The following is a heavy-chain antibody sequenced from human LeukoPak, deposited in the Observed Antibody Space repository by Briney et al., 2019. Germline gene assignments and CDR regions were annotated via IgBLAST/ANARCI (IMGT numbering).Heavy chain of an antibody. J-gene: IGHJ4*02. CDR2: MNPNSGNT. V-gene: IGHV1-8*03. Sequence: ASVKVSCKASGYTFTSYDINWVRQATGQGLEWMGWMNPNSGNTGYAQKFQGRVTITRNTSISTTYMELSSLRSEDTAVYYCASTTSPGEGSSWYFDYWGQGTLVTVSS. CDR1: GYTFTSYD. CDR3: ASTTSPGEGSSWYFDY. D-gene: IGHD6-13*01.